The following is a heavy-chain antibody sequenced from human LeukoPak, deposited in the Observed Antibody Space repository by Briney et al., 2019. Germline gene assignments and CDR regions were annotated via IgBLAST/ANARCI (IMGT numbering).Heavy chain of an antibody. Sequence: PSETLSLTCTVSGGSISSGSYYWSWIRQPAGKGLEWIERIYTSGCTNYNPSLKSRVTISVDTSKNQFSLKLSSVTAADTAVYYCARAGKDGRDYWGQGTLVTVSS. J-gene: IGHJ4*02. CDR2: IYTSGCT. V-gene: IGHV4-61*02. CDR1: GGSISSGSYY. CDR3: ARAGKDGRDY.